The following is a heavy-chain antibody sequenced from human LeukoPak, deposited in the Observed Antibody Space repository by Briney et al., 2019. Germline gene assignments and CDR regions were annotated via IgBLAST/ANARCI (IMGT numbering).Heavy chain of an antibody. V-gene: IGHV4-39*07. J-gene: IGHJ4*02. D-gene: IGHD1-26*01. CDR1: GGSISSSGYY. CDR2: IYYSGST. CDR3: ARARAGSWEFDY. Sequence: SETLSLTCTVSGGSISSSGYYWGWIRQPPGKGLEWIGSIYYSGSTYYNPSLKSRVTISVDTSKNQFSLKLSSVTAADTAVYYCARARAGSWEFDYWGQGTLVTVSS.